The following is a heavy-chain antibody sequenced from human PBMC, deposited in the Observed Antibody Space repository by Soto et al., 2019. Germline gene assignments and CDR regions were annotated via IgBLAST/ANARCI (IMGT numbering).Heavy chain of an antibody. D-gene: IGHD3-22*01. CDR3: ARAMYSMSGDMIVVFDY. J-gene: IGHJ4*02. CDR2: IYYSGST. V-gene: IGHV4-59*01. Sequence: SETLSLTCTVSGGSISSYYWSWIRQPPGKGLEWIGYIYYSGSTNYNPSLKSRVTISVDTSKNQFSLKLSSVTAADTAVYYCARAMYSMSGDMIVVFDYWGQGTLVTVSS. CDR1: GGSISSYY.